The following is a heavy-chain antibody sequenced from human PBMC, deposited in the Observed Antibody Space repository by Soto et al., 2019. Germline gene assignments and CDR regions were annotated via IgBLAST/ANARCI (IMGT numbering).Heavy chain of an antibody. CDR2: IWYDGSNK. CDR3: ARDWGMIVSEYYFGY. D-gene: IGHD3-22*01. CDR1: GFTFSSYG. Sequence: QVQLVESGGGVVQPGRSLRLSCAASGFTFSSYGMHWVRQAPGKGLEWVAGIWYDGSNKYYADSVKGRVTISRDHSQNTLYLQMNSLRAEDTAVYYFARDWGMIVSEYYFGYWGQGTLVNVSS. J-gene: IGHJ4*02. V-gene: IGHV3-33*01.